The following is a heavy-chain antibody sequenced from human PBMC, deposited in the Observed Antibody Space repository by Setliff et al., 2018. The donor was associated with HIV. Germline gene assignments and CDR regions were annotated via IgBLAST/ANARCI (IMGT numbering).Heavy chain of an antibody. Sequence: SETLSLTCTVSGDSISGHFWNWIRQTPDKGLEWIGRAYYNGQDDHNPSLRCRLTISVDTFKNQLSLTLTSVTAADTAIYYCARGIVPPTRQGYYYMDVWGKGTTVTVSS. J-gene: IGHJ6*03. V-gene: IGHV4-59*11. CDR2: AYYNGQD. CDR1: GDSISGHF. CDR3: ARGIVPPTRQGYYYMDV. D-gene: IGHD2-21*01.